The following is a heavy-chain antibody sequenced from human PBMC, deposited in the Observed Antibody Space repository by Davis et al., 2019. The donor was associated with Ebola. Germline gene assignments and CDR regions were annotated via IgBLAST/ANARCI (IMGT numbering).Heavy chain of an antibody. V-gene: IGHV1-2*02. CDR1: GYTFTGYY. Sequence: ASVKVSCKASGYTFTGYYIHWVRQAPGQGLEWMGWINPNSGGTNYAQKFQGRVTMTRDTSISTAYMELSRLRSDDTAVYYCARAGREACSGGSCYGGYYYYYYGMDVWGQGTTVTVSS. J-gene: IGHJ6*02. CDR2: INPNSGGT. CDR3: ARAGREACSGGSCYGGYYYYYYGMDV. D-gene: IGHD2-15*01.